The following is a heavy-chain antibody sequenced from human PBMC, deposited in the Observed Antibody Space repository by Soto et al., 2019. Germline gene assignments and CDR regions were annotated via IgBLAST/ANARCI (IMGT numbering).Heavy chain of an antibody. D-gene: IGHD3-22*01. CDR2: ISYDGSNK. V-gene: IGHV3-30*18. CDR3: AKGPRRITMIVVVTPRVDY. Sequence: LRLASAASGFTFRSYGMRWVRQAPCKGLEWVAVISYDGSNKYYADSVKVRFTISRDNSKNTLYLQMNSLRAEDTAVYYCAKGPRRITMIVVVTPRVDYWGQGTLVTVSS. CDR1: GFTFRSYG. J-gene: IGHJ4*02.